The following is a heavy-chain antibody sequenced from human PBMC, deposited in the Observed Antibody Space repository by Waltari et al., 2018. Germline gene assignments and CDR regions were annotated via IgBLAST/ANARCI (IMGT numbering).Heavy chain of an antibody. CDR1: GDSIRSGGYY. D-gene: IGHD3-3*01. CDR3: ARGILGATANSYYHHGMDV. V-gene: IGHV4-31*03. J-gene: IGHJ6*02. Sequence: QVQLQESGPGLVKPSQTLSLTCSVSGDSIRSGGYYWTWIRQHPGKALEWVGFIYHSGSTSYNPSLKNRVTIESDTSKNEFSLRLTSMTAADTAVYYCARGILGATANSYYHHGMDVWAKGPRSPSP. CDR2: IYHSGST.